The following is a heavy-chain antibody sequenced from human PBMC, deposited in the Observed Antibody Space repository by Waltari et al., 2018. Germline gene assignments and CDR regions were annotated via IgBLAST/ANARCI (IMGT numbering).Heavy chain of an antibody. CDR2: IIPIFGTA. CDR1: GGTFSSYA. Sequence: QVQLVQSGAEVKKPGSSVKVSCKASGGTFSSYAISWVRQAPGQGLEWMGGIIPIFGTANYAQKFQGRVTSTTDESTSTAYMELSSLRSEDTAVYYCARTRGVDTAMVGAFDIWGQGTMVTVSS. V-gene: IGHV1-69*05. CDR3: ARTRGVDTAMVGAFDI. J-gene: IGHJ3*02. D-gene: IGHD5-18*01.